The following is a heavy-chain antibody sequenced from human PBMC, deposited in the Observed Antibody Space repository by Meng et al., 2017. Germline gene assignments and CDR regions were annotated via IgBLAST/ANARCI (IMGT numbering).Heavy chain of an antibody. J-gene: IGHJ3*02. CDR3: AREHHLLAAAGTDAFDI. CDR1: GDSVSSNSAA. D-gene: IGHD6-13*01. Sequence: SETLSLTCAISGDSVSSNSAAWNWIRQSPSRGLEWLGRTYYRSKWYNDYAVSVKSRITINPDTSKNQFSLQLNSVTPEDTAVYYCAREHHLLAAAGTDAFDIWGQGTMVTVSS. V-gene: IGHV6-1*01. CDR2: TYYRSKWYN.